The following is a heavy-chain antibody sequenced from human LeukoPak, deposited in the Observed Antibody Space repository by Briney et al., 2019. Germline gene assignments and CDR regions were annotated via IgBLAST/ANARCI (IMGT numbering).Heavy chain of an antibody. CDR2: IYYSGST. J-gene: IGHJ6*02. V-gene: IGHV4-59*01. D-gene: IGHD3-10*01. CDR1: GVSMSSYY. CDR3: ARASRGYYYYGMDV. Sequence: KPSETLSLTCTVSGVSMSSYYWSWIRQHPGKGLEWIGYIYYSGSTNYNPSLKSRVTISVDTSKNQFSLKLSSVTAADTAVYYCARASRGYYYYGMDVWGQGTTVTVSS.